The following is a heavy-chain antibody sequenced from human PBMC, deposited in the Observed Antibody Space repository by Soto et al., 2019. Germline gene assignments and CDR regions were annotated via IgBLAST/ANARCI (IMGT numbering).Heavy chain of an antibody. J-gene: IGHJ4*02. CDR3: AKSGVVPATPGFH. CDR2: ISGSGGTT. Sequence: EVQLLESGGGLVQPGGSLRLSCAASGFSFNTFAMSWVRQAPGKGLEWVSSISGSGGTTHYADSVKGRFTISRDNSKNTLYLQMNSLRDEDTAVYYCAKSGVVPATPGFHWGQGTLVTVSS. CDR1: GFSFNTFA. V-gene: IGHV3-23*01. D-gene: IGHD2-15*01.